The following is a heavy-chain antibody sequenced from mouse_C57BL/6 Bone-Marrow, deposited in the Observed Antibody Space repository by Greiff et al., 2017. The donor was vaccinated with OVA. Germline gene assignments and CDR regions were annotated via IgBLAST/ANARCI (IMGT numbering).Heavy chain of an antibody. CDR2: INPSSGYT. V-gene: IGHV1-4*01. Sequence: VKLMESGAELARPGASVKMSCKASGYTFTSYTMHWVKQRPGQGLEWIGYINPSSGYTKYNQKFKDKATLTADKSSSTAYMQLSSLTSEDSAVYYCAVTGTRGSLFAYWGQGTLVTVSA. CDR3: AVTGTRGSLFAY. J-gene: IGHJ3*01. D-gene: IGHD4-1*01. CDR1: GYTFTSYT.